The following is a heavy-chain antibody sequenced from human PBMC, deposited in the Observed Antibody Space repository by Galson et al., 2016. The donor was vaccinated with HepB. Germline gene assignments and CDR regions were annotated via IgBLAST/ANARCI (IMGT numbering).Heavy chain of an antibody. V-gene: IGHV1-46*01. CDR2: INPSGGST. J-gene: IGHJ4*02. Sequence: SVKVSCKASGYTFTRYYIHWVRQAPGQGLEWKGVINPSGGSTKDTQKFQGRVTMTRDTSTTTVYMELSSLRSEDTAVYFCARGGYYDSSGSLRHWGQGTLVTVSS. D-gene: IGHD3-22*01. CDR1: GYTFTRYY. CDR3: ARGGYYDSSGSLRH.